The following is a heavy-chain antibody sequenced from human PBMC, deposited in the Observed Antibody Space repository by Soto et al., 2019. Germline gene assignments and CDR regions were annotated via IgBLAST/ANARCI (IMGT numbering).Heavy chain of an antibody. D-gene: IGHD5-12*01. Sequence: GGSLRLSCAASGFTFSSYGMHWVRQAPGKGLEWVAVIWYDGSNKYYADSVKGRFTISRDNSKNTLYLQMNSLRAEDTAVYYCARGSRDGYKNYWGQGTLVTVSS. J-gene: IGHJ4*02. CDR2: IWYDGSNK. CDR1: GFTFSSYG. V-gene: IGHV3-33*01. CDR3: ARGSRDGYKNY.